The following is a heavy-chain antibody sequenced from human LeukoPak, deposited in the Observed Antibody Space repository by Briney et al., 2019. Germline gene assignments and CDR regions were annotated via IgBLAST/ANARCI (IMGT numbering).Heavy chain of an antibody. CDR1: GFTFSSYA. CDR3: AKDTFRTRYYFDY. J-gene: IGHJ4*02. V-gene: IGHV3-30-3*01. Sequence: PGRSLRLSCAASGFTFSSYAMHWVRQAPGKGLEWVAVISYDGSNKYYADSVKGRFTISRDNSKNTLYLQMNSLRAEDSGVYYCAKDTFRTRYYFDYWGQGTLVTVSS. CDR2: ISYDGSNK. D-gene: IGHD1/OR15-1a*01.